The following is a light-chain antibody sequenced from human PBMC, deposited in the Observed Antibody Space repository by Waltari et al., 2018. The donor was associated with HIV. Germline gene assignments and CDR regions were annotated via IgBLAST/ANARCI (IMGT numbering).Light chain of an antibody. J-gene: IGLJ3*02. Sequence: YELTQPPSVSVSSGQTAKNICSGDELPDHYAHWYQQRPGQAPVLVIYKDKERPSGIPERFSGSSSGTTATLTISGVLEEDEADYYCQSADSSETLGVFGGGTKLTVL. CDR2: KDK. CDR3: QSADSSETLGV. V-gene: IGLV3-25*03. CDR1: ELPDHY.